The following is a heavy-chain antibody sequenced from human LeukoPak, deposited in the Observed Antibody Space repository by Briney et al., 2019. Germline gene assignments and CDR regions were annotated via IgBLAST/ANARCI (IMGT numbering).Heavy chain of an antibody. CDR3: ARGTGVGSGWYYYYYGMDV. CDR2: MNPNSGNT. Sequence: GASVKVSCKASGYTFTSYDINWVRQATGQGLEWMGWMNPNSGNTGYAQKFQGRVTTTRNTSISTAYMELSSLRSEDTTVYYCARGTGVGSGWYYYYYGMDVWGQGTTVTVSS. V-gene: IGHV1-8*01. J-gene: IGHJ6*02. D-gene: IGHD6-19*01. CDR1: GYTFTSYD.